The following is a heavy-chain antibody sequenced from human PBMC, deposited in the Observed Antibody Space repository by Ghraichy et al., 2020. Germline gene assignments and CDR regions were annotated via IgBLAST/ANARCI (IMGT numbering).Heavy chain of an antibody. D-gene: IGHD3-22*01. Sequence: SETLYLTCTVSGGSISSYYWSWIRQPPGKGLEWIGYIYYSGNTNYNPSLKSRVTISVDTSKNQFSLKLSSVTTADTAVYYCARNYESSGYYDPFDYWGQGTLVTVSS. J-gene: IGHJ4*02. CDR1: GGSISSYY. CDR2: IYYSGNT. CDR3: ARNYESSGYYDPFDY. V-gene: IGHV4-59*01.